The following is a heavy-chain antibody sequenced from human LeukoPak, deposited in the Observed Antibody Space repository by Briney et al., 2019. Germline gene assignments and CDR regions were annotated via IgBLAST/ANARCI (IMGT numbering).Heavy chain of an antibody. V-gene: IGHV4-59*08. CDR2: IYYSGKS. D-gene: IGHD1-7*01. Sequence: PSETLSLTCAVSVGSISSYYWNWIRQPPGKGLEWIGYIYYSGKSSYNPSLKCRVTISVDTSKNQFSLKLSSVTAADTAVYYCARGTNWLDAWGQGTLVTVSS. CDR1: VGSISSYY. J-gene: IGHJ5*02. CDR3: ARGTNWLDA.